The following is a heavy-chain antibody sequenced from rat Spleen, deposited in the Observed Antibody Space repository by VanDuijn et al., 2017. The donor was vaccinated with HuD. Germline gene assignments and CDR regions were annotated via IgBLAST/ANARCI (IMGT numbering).Heavy chain of an antibody. CDR2: IWTGGST. CDR3: ARHLREASGVMDA. CDR1: GFSLTSYH. J-gene: IGHJ4*01. D-gene: IGHD4-3*01. Sequence: QVQLKESGPGLVQPSQTLSLTCTVSGFSLTSYHVSWVRQPPGKGLEWMGVIWTGGSTAYNSLLKSRLSISRDTSKSQVLLEMNSLQPEDTGTYYCARHLREASGVMDAWGQGVSVTVSS. V-gene: IGHV2-43*01.